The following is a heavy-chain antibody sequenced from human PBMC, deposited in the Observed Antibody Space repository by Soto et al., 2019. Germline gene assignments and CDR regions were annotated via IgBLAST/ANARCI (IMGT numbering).Heavy chain of an antibody. V-gene: IGHV3-23*01. CDR1: GFTFSSYA. CDR2: ISGSGGST. J-gene: IGHJ4*02. Sequence: GGSLRLSCGASGFTFSSYAMSWVRQAPGKGLEWGSAISGSGGSTYYADSVKGRFTISRDNSKNTLYLQMNSLRAEDTAVYYCAKSDFWSGYSSVAHFDYWGQGTLVTVSS. D-gene: IGHD3-3*01. CDR3: AKSDFWSGYSSVAHFDY.